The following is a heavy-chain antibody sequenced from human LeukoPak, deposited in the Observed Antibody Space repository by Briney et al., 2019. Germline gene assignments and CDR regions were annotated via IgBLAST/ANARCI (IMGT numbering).Heavy chain of an antibody. CDR2: ISGSGGST. CDR3: ARDRWTPNGYFDY. Sequence: GGSLRLSCAASGFTFSSYEMNWVRQAPGKGLEWVSAISGSGGSTYYADSVKGRFTISRDNSKNTLYLQMNSLRAEDTAVYYCARDRWTPNGYFDYWGQGTLVTVSS. V-gene: IGHV3-23*01. CDR1: GFTFSSYE. J-gene: IGHJ4*02. D-gene: IGHD2-15*01.